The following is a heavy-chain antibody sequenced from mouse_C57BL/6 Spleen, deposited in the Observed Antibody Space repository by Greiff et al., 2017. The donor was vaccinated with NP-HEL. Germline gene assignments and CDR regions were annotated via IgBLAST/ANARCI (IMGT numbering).Heavy chain of an antibody. D-gene: IGHD2-4*01. V-gene: IGHV14-3*01. CDR3: ARSYDYEGYFDD. CDR2: IDPANGNT. Sequence: VQLKESVAELVRPGASVKLSCTASGFNIKNTYMHWVKQRPEQGLEWIGRIDPANGNTKYAPKFQGKATITADTSSNTAYLQLSSLTSEDTAIDYCARSYDYEGYFDDWGKGTTVTVSS. J-gene: IGHJ1*03. CDR1: GFNIKNTY.